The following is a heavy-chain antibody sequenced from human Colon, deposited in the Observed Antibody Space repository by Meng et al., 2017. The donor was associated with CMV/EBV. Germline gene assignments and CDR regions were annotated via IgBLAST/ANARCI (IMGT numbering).Heavy chain of an antibody. V-gene: IGHV3-30*02. D-gene: IGHD3/OR15-3a*01. CDR1: GFTFSSYG. J-gene: IGHJ4*02. Sequence: GASLKISCAASGFTFSSYGMNWVRQAPGKGLEWLAFIRYDGNNKYYADSVKGRFTISRDNSKNTLYLQMNSLTAEDTAVYYCAKDFAVWALRLDDATDYWGQGTLVTVSS. CDR2: IRYDGNNK. CDR3: AKDFAVWALRLDDATDY.